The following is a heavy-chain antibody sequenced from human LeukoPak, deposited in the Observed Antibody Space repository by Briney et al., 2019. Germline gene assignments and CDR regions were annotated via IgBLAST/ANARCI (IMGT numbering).Heavy chain of an antibody. D-gene: IGHD6-13*01. CDR2: IYYSGST. CDR1: GGSISSYY. J-gene: IGHJ4*02. Sequence: PSETLSLTCTVSGGSISSYYWSWIRQPPGKGLEWIGYIYYSGSTNYNPSLKSRVTISVETSKNQFSLKLSSVTAADTAVYYCARGRYVTTRGGAAAGFLDYWGQGTLVTVST. V-gene: IGHV4-59*01. CDR3: ARGRYVTTRGGAAAGFLDY.